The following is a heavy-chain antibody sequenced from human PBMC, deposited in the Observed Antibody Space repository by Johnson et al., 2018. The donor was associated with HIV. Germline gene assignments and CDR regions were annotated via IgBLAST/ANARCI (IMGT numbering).Heavy chain of an antibody. CDR2: INWNGGST. Sequence: VQLVESGGALVQPGGSLRLSCAGSGFNVSDNYMSWVRQAPGKGLEWVSGINWNGGSTGYADSVKGRFTISRDNARNSLNVQMNSLRAEDTALDYCARDGYSSGWVSAFDIWGQGTMITVSS. V-gene: IGHV3-20*04. D-gene: IGHD6-19*01. CDR3: ARDGYSSGWVSAFDI. J-gene: IGHJ3*02. CDR1: GFNVSDNY.